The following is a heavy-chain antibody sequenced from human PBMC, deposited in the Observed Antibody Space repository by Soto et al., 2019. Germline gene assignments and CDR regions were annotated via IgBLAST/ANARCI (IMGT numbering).Heavy chain of an antibody. CDR1: GFTFSSYC. V-gene: IGHV3-30*18. D-gene: IGHD3-22*01. J-gene: IGHJ4*02. CDR2: ILNDGSNK. CDR3: AKEWVYDSSGWSFDY. Sequence: PGVSLRLSCAASGFTFSSYCMHWVRQAPGKGLEWVAVILNDGSNKYYADSVKGRFTISRDNSKNTLYLQMNSLRAEDTAVFYCAKEWVYDSSGWSFDYWGQGT.